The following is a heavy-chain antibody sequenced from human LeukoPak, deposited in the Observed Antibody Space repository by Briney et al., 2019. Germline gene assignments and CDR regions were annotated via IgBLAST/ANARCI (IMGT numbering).Heavy chain of an antibody. Sequence: GGSLRLSCAASGFTFSSYTMNWVRQAPGKGLEWVSSISSSSSHIYYADSVKGRFTISRDNAKNSLYPQMNSLRAEDTAVYYCARVVPGTGFFYWGQGTLVPVSS. CDR2: ISSSSSHI. CDR3: ARVVPGTGFFY. V-gene: IGHV3-21*01. D-gene: IGHD2-8*02. J-gene: IGHJ4*02. CDR1: GFTFSSYT.